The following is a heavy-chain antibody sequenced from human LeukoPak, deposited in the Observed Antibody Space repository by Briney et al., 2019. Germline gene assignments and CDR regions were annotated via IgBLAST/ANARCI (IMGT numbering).Heavy chain of an antibody. D-gene: IGHD6-19*01. CDR2: INAGNGNT. Sequence: ASVKVSCKASGYTFTSYAMHWVRQAPGQRLEWMGWINAGNGNTKYSQKFQGRVTITRDTSASTAYMELSSLRSEDTAVYYCARGSSSGWYDYYYGMDVWGQGTTVTVSS. V-gene: IGHV1-3*01. CDR1: GYTFTSYA. J-gene: IGHJ6*02. CDR3: ARGSSSGWYDYYYGMDV.